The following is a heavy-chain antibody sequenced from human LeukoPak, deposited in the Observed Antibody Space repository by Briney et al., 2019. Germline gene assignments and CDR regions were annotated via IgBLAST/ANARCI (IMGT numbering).Heavy chain of an antibody. CDR1: GYTLTELS. CDR3: ATVPKRWLQLPHFDY. Sequence: GASVKVSCKVSGYTLTELSMHWVRQAPGKGLEWMGGFDPEDGETTYAQKFQGRVTMTEDTSTDTAYMELSSLRSEDTAVYYCATVPKRWLQLPHFDYWGQGTLVTVSS. J-gene: IGHJ4*02. D-gene: IGHD5-24*01. V-gene: IGHV1-24*01. CDR2: FDPEDGET.